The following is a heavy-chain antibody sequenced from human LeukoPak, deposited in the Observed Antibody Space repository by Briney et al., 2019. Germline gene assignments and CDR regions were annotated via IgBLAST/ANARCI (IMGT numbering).Heavy chain of an antibody. V-gene: IGHV3-7*01. CDR1: GFTFSNAW. D-gene: IGHD7-27*01. J-gene: IGHJ4*02. CDR3: ATSNWGAWY. CDR2: IKQDGSEK. Sequence: GGSLRLSCAASGFTFSNAWMSWVRQAPGKGLEWVANIKQDGSEKDYVDSVKGRFTISRDNAKNSLYLQMNSLRVEDTAVYYCATSNWGAWYWGQGTLVTVSS.